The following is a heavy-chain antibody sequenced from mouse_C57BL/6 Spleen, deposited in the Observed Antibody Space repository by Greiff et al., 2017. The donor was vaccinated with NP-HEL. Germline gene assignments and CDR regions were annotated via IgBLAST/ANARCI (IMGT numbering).Heavy chain of an antibody. CDR2: IDPETGGT. J-gene: IGHJ4*01. D-gene: IGHD2-4*01. CDR1: GYTFTDYE. V-gene: IGHV1-15*01. CDR3: TRGDYPSYYAMDY. Sequence: VQLQQSGAELVRPGASVTLSCKASGYTFTDYEMHWVKQTPVHGLEWIGAIDPETGGTAYNQKFKGKAILTADKSSSTAYMELRSLTSEDSAVYYCTRGDYPSYYAMDYWGQGTSVTVSS.